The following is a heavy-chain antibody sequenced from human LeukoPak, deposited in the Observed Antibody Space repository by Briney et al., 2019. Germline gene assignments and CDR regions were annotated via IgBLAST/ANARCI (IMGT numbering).Heavy chain of an antibody. CDR3: ARLLSSDWYKGAFDI. J-gene: IGHJ3*02. CDR2: IYHSGST. V-gene: IGHV4-4*02. CDR1: GGSISSSNW. Sequence: SETLSLTCAVSGGSISSSNWWSWVRQPPGKGLEWIGEIYHSGSTNYNPSLKSRVTISVDKSKNQFSLKLSSVTAADTAVYYCARLLSSDWYKGAFDIWGQGTMVTVSS. D-gene: IGHD6-19*01.